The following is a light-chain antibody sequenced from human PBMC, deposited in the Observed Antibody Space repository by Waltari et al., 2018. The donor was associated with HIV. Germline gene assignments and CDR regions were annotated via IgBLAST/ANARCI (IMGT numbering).Light chain of an antibody. CDR2: GNS. V-gene: IGLV1-40*01. Sequence: QSALTQPPSVSGAPGQRVTIPCTGSSSHIGAGYDVPWYQQVPGTAPKLLIYGNSNRPSGVPDRFSGSKSGTSASLAVTGLQAEDEADYYCQSYDSSLSGGVFGGGTKLTVL. CDR3: QSYDSSLSGGV. CDR1: SSHIGAGYD. J-gene: IGLJ3*02.